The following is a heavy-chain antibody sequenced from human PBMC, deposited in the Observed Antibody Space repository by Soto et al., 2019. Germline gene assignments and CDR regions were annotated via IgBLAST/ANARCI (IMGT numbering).Heavy chain of an antibody. D-gene: IGHD3-3*01. CDR1: GFTFSSYA. J-gene: IGHJ6*03. Sequence: GGSLRLSCAASGFTFSSYAMSWVRQAPGKGLEWVSAISGSGGSTYYADSVKGRFTISRDNSKNTLYLQMNSLRAEDTAVYYCAKAPYYDFWSGYPHGGYMDVWGKGTTVTVSS. V-gene: IGHV3-23*01. CDR3: AKAPYYDFWSGYPHGGYMDV. CDR2: ISGSGGST.